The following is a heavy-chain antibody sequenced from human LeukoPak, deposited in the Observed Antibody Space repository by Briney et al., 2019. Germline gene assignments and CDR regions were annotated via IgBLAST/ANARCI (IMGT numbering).Heavy chain of an antibody. D-gene: IGHD1-1*01. Sequence: GGSLRLSCAASGFTFSNYWMHWVRQAPGKGLVWVSRINSDARSTSYADSVKGRFTISRDNSKYTLSLQMNSLRTEDTAVYYCAKVDNWKYGHHDFWGQGTLVTVSS. V-gene: IGHV3-74*01. CDR3: AKVDNWKYGHHDF. J-gene: IGHJ4*02. CDR2: INSDARST. CDR1: GFTFSNYW.